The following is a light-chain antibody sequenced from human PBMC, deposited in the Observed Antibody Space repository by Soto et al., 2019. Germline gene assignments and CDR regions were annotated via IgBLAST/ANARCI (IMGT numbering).Light chain of an antibody. CDR1: QSVTSNY. J-gene: IGKJ1*01. CDR2: AIS. Sequence: EIVLTQSPGTLSLSPGESAALSCRASQSVTSNYLVWYRQKPGPAPRLLIYAISSRAAGIPDRFNGSGSGTDFTLTITRLEPEASAVYYCQQHSNSPWTFGQGTRVEV. V-gene: IGKV3D-20*02. CDR3: QQHSNSPWT.